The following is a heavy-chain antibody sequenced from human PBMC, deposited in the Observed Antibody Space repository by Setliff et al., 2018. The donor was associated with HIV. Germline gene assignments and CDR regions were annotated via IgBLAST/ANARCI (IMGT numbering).Heavy chain of an antibody. J-gene: IGHJ3*02. CDR2: ISAYNGNT. V-gene: IGHV1-18*01. Sequence: ASVKVSCKASGYTFSTYGISWVRQAPGQGLEWMGWISAYNGNTNYAQKLQGRVTVTTDTSTSTAYMELRSLRSDDTAVYYCARDRGVYCISSCCYSPVDAFDIWGQGTMVTVSS. D-gene: IGHD2-2*01. CDR3: ARDRGVYCISSCCYSPVDAFDI. CDR1: GYTFSTYG.